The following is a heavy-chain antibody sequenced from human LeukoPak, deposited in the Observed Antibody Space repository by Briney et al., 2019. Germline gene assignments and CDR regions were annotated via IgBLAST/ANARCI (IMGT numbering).Heavy chain of an antibody. J-gene: IGHJ4*02. CDR1: GFAFSTNS. D-gene: IGHD3-10*01. CDR2: ISSSGGGI. CDR3: AKDGRFGELLFNNYFDY. V-gene: IGHV3-48*04. Sequence: GGSLRLSCAASGFAFSTNSMNWVRQAPGKGLEWVSYISSSGGGIFYADPVKGRFTISRDNAKNFLYLQMNSLRAEDTAVYYCAKDGRFGELLFNNYFDYWGQGTLVTVSS.